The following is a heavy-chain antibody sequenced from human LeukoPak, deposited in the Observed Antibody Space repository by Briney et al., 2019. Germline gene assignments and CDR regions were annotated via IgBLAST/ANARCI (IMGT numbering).Heavy chain of an antibody. Sequence: ASVKVSCKASGYTFTGYYMHWVRQAPGQGLEWMGWINPNSGGSDSAQKFQGRVTMTRDTSISTAYMELSRLRSDDTAVYYCARDPLLRYFDWLYNDAFDIWGQGTMVTVSS. CDR2: INPNSGGS. CDR3: ARDPLLRYFDWLYNDAFDI. V-gene: IGHV1-2*02. CDR1: GYTFTGYY. J-gene: IGHJ3*02. D-gene: IGHD3-9*01.